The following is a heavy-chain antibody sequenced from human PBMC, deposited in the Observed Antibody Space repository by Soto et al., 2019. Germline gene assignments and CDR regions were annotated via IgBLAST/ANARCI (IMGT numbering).Heavy chain of an antibody. CDR3: AGRPVAVTATGDY. D-gene: IGHD2-21*02. Sequence: QVQLQESGPGLVKPSGTLSLTCAVSGDSITSTNWWTWVRQPPGKGLEWVGEIYHSGTTNYNPSLKSRVTISVDKSKNHFSLNLNSVTAADTAVYYCAGRPVAVTATGDYWGQGTLVTVSS. CDR1: GDSITSTNW. V-gene: IGHV4-4*02. J-gene: IGHJ4*02. CDR2: IYHSGTT.